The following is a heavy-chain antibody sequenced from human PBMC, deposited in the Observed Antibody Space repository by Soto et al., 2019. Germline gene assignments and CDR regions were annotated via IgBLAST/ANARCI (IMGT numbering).Heavy chain of an antibody. CDR2: INPNSGGT. D-gene: IGHD3-10*01. CDR3: ARDLYGSGRPPDY. V-gene: IGHV1-2*02. J-gene: IGHJ4*02. CDR1: GYTFTGYY. Sequence: QVQLVQSGAEVKKPGASVKVSCKASGYTFTGYYMHWVRQAPGQGLEWMGWINPNSGGTNYAQKFQGMVTMTRDTSISTAYMELSRLRSDDTAVDYCARDLYGSGRPPDYWGQGTLVTVSS.